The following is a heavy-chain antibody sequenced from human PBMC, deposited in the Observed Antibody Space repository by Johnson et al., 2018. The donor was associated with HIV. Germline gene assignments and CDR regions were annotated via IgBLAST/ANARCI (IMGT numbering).Heavy chain of an antibody. V-gene: IGHV3-NL1*01. J-gene: IGHJ3*02. Sequence: QVPLVESGGGVVQPGGSLRLSCVASGFTFSRFGMHWVSVLYSGGNTYYADSVRGRFTISRDNAKNTLYLQMNSLRVEDTAVYYCARAIDQGYSSGWSSDVFDIWGQGTMVTVSS. CDR3: ARAIDQGYSSGWSSDVFDI. D-gene: IGHD6-19*01. CDR2: LYSGGNT. CDR1: GFTFSRFG.